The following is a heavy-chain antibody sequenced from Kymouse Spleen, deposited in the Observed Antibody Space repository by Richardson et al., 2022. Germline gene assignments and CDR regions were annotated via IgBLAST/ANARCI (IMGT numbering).Heavy chain of an antibody. D-gene: IGHD2-8*01,IGHD3-16*02,IGHD3-3*01. Sequence: QVQLVESGGGVVQPGRSLRLSCAASGFTFSSYGMHWVRQAPGKGLEWVAVIWYDGSNKYYADSVKGRFTISRDNSKNTLYLQMNSLRAEDTAVYYCAREREYLEYYYYGMDVWGQGTTVTVSS. CDR3: AREREYLEYYYYGMDV. CDR1: GFTFSSYG. CDR2: IWYDGSNK. J-gene: IGHJ6*02. V-gene: IGHV3-33*01.